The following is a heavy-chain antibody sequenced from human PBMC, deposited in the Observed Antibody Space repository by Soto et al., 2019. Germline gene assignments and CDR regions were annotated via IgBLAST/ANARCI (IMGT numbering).Heavy chain of an antibody. CDR1: GFTFSSYA. CDR3: AKDKNSSSRVLSFDY. Sequence: GGSLRLSCAASGFTFSSYAMSWVRQAPGKGLEWVSAISGSGGSTYYADSVKGRFTISRDNSKNTLYLQMNSLRAEDTAVYYCAKDKNSSSRVLSFDYWGQGTLVTVSS. CDR2: ISGSGGST. J-gene: IGHJ4*02. D-gene: IGHD6-6*01. V-gene: IGHV3-23*01.